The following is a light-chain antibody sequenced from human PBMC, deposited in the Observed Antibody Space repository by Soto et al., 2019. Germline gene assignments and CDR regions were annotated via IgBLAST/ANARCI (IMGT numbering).Light chain of an antibody. Sequence: LLTQSPGTLSLSPGDSARLSWRASQSTYSKFLAWYQQNTGQAPRLLIYGASSRATGIPDRFSGSGSGTDFNLTISRLEPEDFAVYYCQQYGSSSWTCGQGTKVDIK. J-gene: IGKJ1*01. V-gene: IGKV3-20*01. CDR3: QQYGSSSWT. CDR2: GAS. CDR1: QSTYSKF.